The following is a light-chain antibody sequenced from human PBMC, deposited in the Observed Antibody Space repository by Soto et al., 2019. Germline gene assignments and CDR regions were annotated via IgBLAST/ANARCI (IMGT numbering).Light chain of an antibody. CDR3: SSNAGSDTTI. J-gene: IGLJ2*01. CDR1: SSDVGSYNL. Sequence: QSALTQPASVSGSPGQSITISCSGTSSDVGSYNLVSWYQQPPGEAPKLMIYEASKRPSGVSNRFTGSKSAITASLTISVLQSEDEDYYYCSSNAGSDTTIFGGGTKVTVL. V-gene: IGLV2-23*01. CDR2: EAS.